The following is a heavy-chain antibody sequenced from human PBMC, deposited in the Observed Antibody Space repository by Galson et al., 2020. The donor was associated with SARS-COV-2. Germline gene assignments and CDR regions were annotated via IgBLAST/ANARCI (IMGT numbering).Heavy chain of an antibody. CDR3: TRAWYDSSGYHYYYYYYGMDV. D-gene: IGHD3-22*01. V-gene: IGHV3-49*03. J-gene: IGHJ6*02. Sequence: GGSLRLSCTASGFTFGDYAMSWFRQAPGKGLERVGFIRSKASGGTTEYAASVKGRFTISRDDSKSIAYLQMNSLKTEDTAVYYCTRAWYDSSGYHYYYYYYGMDVWGQGTTVTVSS. CDR2: IRSKASGGTT. CDR1: GFTFGDYA.